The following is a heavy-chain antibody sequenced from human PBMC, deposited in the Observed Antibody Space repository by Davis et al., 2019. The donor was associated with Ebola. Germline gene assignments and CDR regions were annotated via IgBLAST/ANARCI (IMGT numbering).Heavy chain of an antibody. D-gene: IGHD6-13*01. Sequence: GESLKISCAASGFTFSSYGMHWVRQAPGKGLEWVAVIWYDGSNKYYADSVKGRFTISRDNSKTMLYLQMNSLRAEDTAVYYCARDFGLAAAGTAFDYWGQGTLVTVSS. CDR2: IWYDGSNK. V-gene: IGHV3-33*01. CDR1: GFTFSSYG. CDR3: ARDFGLAAAGTAFDY. J-gene: IGHJ4*02.